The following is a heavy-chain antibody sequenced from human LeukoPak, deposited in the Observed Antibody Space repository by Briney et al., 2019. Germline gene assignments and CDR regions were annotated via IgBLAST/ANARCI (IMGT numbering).Heavy chain of an antibody. CDR3: ARATPYGSGSASYYYYYYMDV. J-gene: IGHJ6*03. D-gene: IGHD3-10*01. CDR1: GYTFTGYY. CDR2: INPNSGGT. Sequence: ASVKVSCKASGYTFTGYYMHWVRQAPGQGLEWMGWINPNSGGTNYAQKFQGRVTMTRDTSISTAYMELSRLRSDDTAVYYCARATPYGSGSASYYYYYYMDVWGKGTTVTISS. V-gene: IGHV1-2*02.